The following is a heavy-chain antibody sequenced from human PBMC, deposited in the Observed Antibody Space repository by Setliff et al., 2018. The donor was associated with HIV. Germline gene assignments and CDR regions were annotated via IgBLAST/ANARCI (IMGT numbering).Heavy chain of an antibody. J-gene: IGHJ6*03. CDR3: ASLDGSESPYIYYYYMDV. CDR2: INYRGNT. V-gene: IGHV4-39*01. Sequence: SETLSLTCTVSGGSISTSRYYWGWIRQPPGKGLEWIGSINYRGNTYYNPSLKSRAAISVDTSKNQISLKLSSVTAADTAVYYCASLDGSESPYIYYYYMDVWGKGTTVTVS. CDR1: GGSISTSRYY. D-gene: IGHD3-10*01.